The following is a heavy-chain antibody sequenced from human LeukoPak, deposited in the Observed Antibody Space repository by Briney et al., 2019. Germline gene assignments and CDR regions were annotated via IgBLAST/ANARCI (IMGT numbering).Heavy chain of an antibody. CDR2: INTNTGNP. D-gene: IGHD2-15*01. CDR3: ARGMCSDGVCYFLADY. V-gene: IGHV7-4-1*02. Sequence: ASVKVSCKASGYTFISYTMNWVRQAPGQGLEWMGWINTNTGNPTYAQGFTGRFVFSLDTSVSTAYLQISSLKAEGTAVYYCARGMCSDGVCYFLADYWGQGTLVTASS. CDR1: GYTFISYT. J-gene: IGHJ4*02.